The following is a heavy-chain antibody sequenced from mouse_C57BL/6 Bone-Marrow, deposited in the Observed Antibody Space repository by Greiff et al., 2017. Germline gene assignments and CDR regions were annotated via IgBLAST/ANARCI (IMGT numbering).Heavy chain of an antibody. CDR2: ISDGGSYT. Sequence: EVKLVASGGGLVKPGGSLKLSCAASGFTFSSYAMSWVRQTPEKRLEWVATISDGGSYTYYPDNVKGRFTISRDNAKNNLYLQMSHLKSEDTAMYYCARESNYGSSWGFAYWGQGTLVTVSA. J-gene: IGHJ3*01. CDR3: ARESNYGSSWGFAY. CDR1: GFTFSSYA. V-gene: IGHV5-4*01. D-gene: IGHD1-1*01.